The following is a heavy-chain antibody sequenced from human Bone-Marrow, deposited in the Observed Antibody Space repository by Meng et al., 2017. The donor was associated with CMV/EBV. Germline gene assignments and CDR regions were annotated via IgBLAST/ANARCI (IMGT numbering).Heavy chain of an antibody. CDR1: GFTFSDYH. J-gene: IGHJ4*02. D-gene: IGHD3-3*01. CDR3: ARDGGNYDGFFYY. V-gene: IGHV3-11*04. CDR2: VSRRGDTI. Sequence: GESLKISCAASGFTFSDYHLSWIRQAPGKGLEWISYVSRRGDTIYYGDSVKGRFSISRDNARNSVYLQMNSLRAEDTAVYYCARDGGNYDGFFYYWGQGTLVTVSS.